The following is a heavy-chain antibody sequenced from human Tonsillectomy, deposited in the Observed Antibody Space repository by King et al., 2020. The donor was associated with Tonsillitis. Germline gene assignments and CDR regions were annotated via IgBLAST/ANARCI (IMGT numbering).Heavy chain of an antibody. D-gene: IGHD3-3*01. Sequence: VQLVQSGGGLVKPGGSLRLSCAASGFTFSDYYMSWIRQAPGKGLEWGSYISSSGSTIYYADSVKGRFTISRDNAKNSLYLQMNSLRAEDTAVYYCARDRDFWSGYRFWDFDYWGQGTLVTVSS. CDR3: ARDRDFWSGYRFWDFDY. CDR2: ISSSGSTI. CDR1: GFTFSDYY. J-gene: IGHJ4*02. V-gene: IGHV3-11*01.